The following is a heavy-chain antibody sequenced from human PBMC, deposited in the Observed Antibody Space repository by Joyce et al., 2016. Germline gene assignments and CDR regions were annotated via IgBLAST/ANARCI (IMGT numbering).Heavy chain of an antibody. J-gene: IGHJ5*02. V-gene: IGHV1-2*02. CDR1: GYTFTAYY. D-gene: IGHD3-22*01. Sequence: QVQLVQSGAEVKKPGVSVKVSCKASGYTFTAYYIHWLRQAPGKGLELVGWINHKTGVKSYAQMFHGRVTMPRETSISSADMELRRLRSDDTGIYFCARVTYYYDSSVGWFDPWGQGTLVIVSS. CDR2: INHKTGVK. CDR3: ARVTYYYDSSVGWFDP.